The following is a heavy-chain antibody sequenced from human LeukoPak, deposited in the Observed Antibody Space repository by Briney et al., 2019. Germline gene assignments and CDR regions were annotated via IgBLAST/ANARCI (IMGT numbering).Heavy chain of an antibody. CDR3: ARDKNGDYWYFDL. Sequence: GGSLRLSCAASGFTFSSYSMNWVRQAPGKGLEWVSSISSSSSYIYYADSVKGRFTISRDNAKNSLYLQMNSLRAEDTAVYYCARDKNGDYWYFDLWGRDTLVTVSS. D-gene: IGHD4-17*01. CDR1: GFTFSSYS. V-gene: IGHV3-21*01. J-gene: IGHJ2*01. CDR2: ISSSSSYI.